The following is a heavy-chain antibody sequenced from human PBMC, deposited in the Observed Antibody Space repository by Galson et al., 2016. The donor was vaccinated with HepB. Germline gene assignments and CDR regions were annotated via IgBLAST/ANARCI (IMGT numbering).Heavy chain of an antibody. V-gene: IGHV5-51*01. CDR1: GDRSSFYR. D-gene: IGHD1-26*01. Sequence: QSGAEVKKSGESLKISCQISGDRSSFYRIAWVRQMPGKGLEWMGIIYLGDSETTYSPSFQGQVTISADRSISTAYLQWSSLKASDTAMYYCARRRLEATTPHFDYWGQGTLVTVSS. J-gene: IGHJ4*02. CDR2: IYLGDSET. CDR3: ARRRLEATTPHFDY.